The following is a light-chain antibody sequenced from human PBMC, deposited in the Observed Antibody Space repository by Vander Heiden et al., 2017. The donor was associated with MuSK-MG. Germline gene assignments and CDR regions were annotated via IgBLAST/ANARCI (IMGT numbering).Light chain of an antibody. V-gene: IGLV2-11*01. CDR3: CSYAGTNTNV. CDR2: DVT. Sequence: QSALAQPRPVSGSPGQSVTISCTGTSSDVGAYNFVSWYQQHPGKAPKLMIYDVTKRPSGVPDRFSGSKSANTASLTISGLHTEDEADYYCCSYAGTNTNVFGTGTKVTVL. J-gene: IGLJ1*01. CDR1: SSDVGAYNF.